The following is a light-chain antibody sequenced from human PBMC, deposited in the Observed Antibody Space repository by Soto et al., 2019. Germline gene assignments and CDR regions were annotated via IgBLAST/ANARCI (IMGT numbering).Light chain of an antibody. CDR3: HLGFT. V-gene: IGKV1-5*03. CDR2: KAS. J-gene: IGKJ3*01. Sequence: DIQMTQSPSTLSASVGDRVTITCRASQSISSWLAWYQQKPGKAPKLLIYKASSLESGVPSRFSGSGSGTEFTLTISSLQPDDFATYYCHLGFTFGPGTKVDIK. CDR1: QSISSW.